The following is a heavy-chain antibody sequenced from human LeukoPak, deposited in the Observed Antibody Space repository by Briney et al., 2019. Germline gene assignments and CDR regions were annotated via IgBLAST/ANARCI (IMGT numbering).Heavy chain of an antibody. J-gene: IGHJ4*02. CDR1: GSTFSSYA. CDR2: ISIGGST. Sequence: TGGSLRLSCAASGSTFSSYAMSWVRQAPGKGLEWVSDISIGGSTYYTDSVKGRFTISRDNSKNTLHLQMNSLRAEDTAVYYCAKVRDGYSTGFDYWGQGTLVTVSS. V-gene: IGHV3-23*01. CDR3: AKVRDGYSTGFDY. D-gene: IGHD5-24*01.